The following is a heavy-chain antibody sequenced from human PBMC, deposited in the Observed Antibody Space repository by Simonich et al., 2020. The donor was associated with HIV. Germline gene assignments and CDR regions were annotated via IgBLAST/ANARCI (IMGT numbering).Heavy chain of an antibody. D-gene: IGHD1-7*01. CDR1: VGSFTPYY. V-gene: IGHV4-34*01. CDR2: INHSKYT. Sequence: QEQLQQWGAGLLKPSETLSLTCAVYVGSFTPYYWTWLRQPPGKGLEWIGDINHSKYTKYNPHLKSRLTISIDTSKNQFSLKLTSVTAADTAIYYCARGRKITGTYRWFDPWGQGTLVTVSS. CDR3: ARGRKITGTYRWFDP. J-gene: IGHJ5*02.